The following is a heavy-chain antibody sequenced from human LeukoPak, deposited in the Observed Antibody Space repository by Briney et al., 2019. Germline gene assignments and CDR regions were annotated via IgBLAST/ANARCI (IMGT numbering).Heavy chain of an antibody. D-gene: IGHD3-10*01. V-gene: IGHV3-9*03. J-gene: IGHJ3*02. CDR1: GFTFDDYA. Sequence: GRSLRLSCAASGFTFDDYAMHWVRQAPGKGLEWVSGISWNSGSIGYADSVKGRFTISRDNAKNSLYLQMNSLRAEDMAFYYCAKGAYGSPDAFDIWGQGTMVTVSS. CDR3: AKGAYGSPDAFDI. CDR2: ISWNSGSI.